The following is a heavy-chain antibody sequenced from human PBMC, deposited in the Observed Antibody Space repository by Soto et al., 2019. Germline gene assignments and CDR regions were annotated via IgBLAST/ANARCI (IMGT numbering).Heavy chain of an antibody. Sequence: GGSLRLSCAASGFTFSSCGVHWVRLAPGQGLEWVAVISYDGSNKYYADSVKGRFIISRENSKNTRYLQMNSLRAEDTAVYYCGKDYEFWSGYPKGVDVWGQGTTVTVSS. J-gene: IGHJ6*02. V-gene: IGHV3-30*18. CDR2: ISYDGSNK. CDR3: GKDYEFWSGYPKGVDV. D-gene: IGHD3-3*01. CDR1: GFTFSSCG.